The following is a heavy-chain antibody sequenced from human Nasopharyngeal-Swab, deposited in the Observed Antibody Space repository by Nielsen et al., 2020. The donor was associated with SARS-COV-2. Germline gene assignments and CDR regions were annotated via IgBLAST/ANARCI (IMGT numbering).Heavy chain of an antibody. CDR1: GDAFSRFG. CDR2: IIPAFGTP. Sequence: SVKVSCKASGDAFSRFGISWVRQDPGQGLEWMGGIIPAFGTPTYAQDSAQDLQGRVTISADESTSTAYMELSSLRSEDTAVYYCARGKGTSYYYYYGMDVWGQGTTVTVSS. CDR3: ARGKGTSYYYYYGMDV. V-gene: IGHV1-69*13. D-gene: IGHD1/OR15-1a*01. J-gene: IGHJ6*02.